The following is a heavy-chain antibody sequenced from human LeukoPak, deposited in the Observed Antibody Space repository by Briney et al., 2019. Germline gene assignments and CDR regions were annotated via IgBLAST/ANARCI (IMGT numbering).Heavy chain of an antibody. CDR1: GGTFSSYA. Sequence: GASVKVSCTASGGTFSSYAISWVRQAPGQGLEWMGGIIPIFGTANYAQKFQGRVTITADESTSTAYMELSSLRSEDTAEYYCARWTNYGDYEYYFDYWGQGTLVTVSS. V-gene: IGHV1-69*13. CDR2: IIPIFGTA. CDR3: ARWTNYGDYEYYFDY. J-gene: IGHJ4*02. D-gene: IGHD4-17*01.